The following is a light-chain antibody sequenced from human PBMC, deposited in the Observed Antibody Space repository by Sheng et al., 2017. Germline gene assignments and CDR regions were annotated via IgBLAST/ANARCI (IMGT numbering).Light chain of an antibody. CDR2: AAS. CDR3: QQSYSTPFT. V-gene: IGKV1-39*01. Sequence: DIQMTQSPSSLSASVGDRVTITCQASQDISNYLNWYQQKPGKAPKLLIYAASSLQSGVPSRFSGSGSGTDFTLTTSSLQPEDFATYFCQQSYSTPFTFGPGTKVDIK. CDR1: QDISNY. J-gene: IGKJ3*01.